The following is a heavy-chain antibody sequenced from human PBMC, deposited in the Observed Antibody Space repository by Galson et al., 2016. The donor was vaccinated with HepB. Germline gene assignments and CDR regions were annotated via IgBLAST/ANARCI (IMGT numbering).Heavy chain of an antibody. V-gene: IGHV3-33*01. J-gene: IGHJ4*02. CDR3: AREGMTTVAMLDY. Sequence: SLRLSCAASGFIFSSYGMHWVRQAPGKGLEWVAVIWNDGSNQYYVDSAKGRFTISRDNSKNTLYLQMNSLRAEDTAVHYWAREGMTTVAMLDYWGQGTLVTVAS. CDR2: IWNDGSNQ. D-gene: IGHD4-23*01. CDR1: GFIFSSYG.